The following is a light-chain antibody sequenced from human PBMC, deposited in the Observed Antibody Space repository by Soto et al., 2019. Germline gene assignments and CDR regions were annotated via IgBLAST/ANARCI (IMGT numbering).Light chain of an antibody. CDR1: QIFTSN. J-gene: IGKJ2*01. CDR2: NAS. V-gene: IGKV3-11*01. Sequence: EIVLTQSPATLSFSPGERATLSCRASQIFTSNLPWYQQKPGQAPRLLILNASNRATGIPARFSGSGSGTDFTLTISSLEPEDFAVYYCQQRSNWPPKYTFGQGTKLEIK. CDR3: QQRSNWPPKYT.